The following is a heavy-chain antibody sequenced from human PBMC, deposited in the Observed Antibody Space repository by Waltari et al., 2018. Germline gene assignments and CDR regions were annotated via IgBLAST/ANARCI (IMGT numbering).Heavy chain of an antibody. J-gene: IGHJ4*02. CDR3: ATVDNYWEDY. Sequence: QVQLVQSGAEVKKPGASVKVSCKVSGYTLTEFSMQWVRQAPGKGLEWMGGFDPEGGEPIYAHKFQGRVTVTEDTSTDAAYMELRSLRSEDTAVYYCATVDNYWEDYWGQGTLVTVSS. V-gene: IGHV1-24*01. CDR2: FDPEGGEP. D-gene: IGHD2-8*02. CDR1: GYTLTEFS.